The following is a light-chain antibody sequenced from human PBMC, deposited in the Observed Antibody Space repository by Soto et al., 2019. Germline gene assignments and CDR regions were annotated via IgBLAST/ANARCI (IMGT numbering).Light chain of an antibody. V-gene: IGLV3-21*02. CDR1: NIGSKS. Sequence: SYELTQPPSVSVAPGQTARITCGENNIGSKSVHWYQQKAGQAPILVIHDDSDRPSGIPERFSGSNSGNTATLTISRVEAGDEADYYCQLWDTSSDHVLFGGGTQLTVL. CDR3: QLWDTSSDHVL. J-gene: IGLJ2*01. CDR2: DDS.